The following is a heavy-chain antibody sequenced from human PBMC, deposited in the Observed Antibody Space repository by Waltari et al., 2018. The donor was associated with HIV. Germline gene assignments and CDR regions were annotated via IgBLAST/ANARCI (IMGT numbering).Heavy chain of an antibody. V-gene: IGHV4-39*07. J-gene: IGHJ5*02. CDR1: GGSISSSSYY. CDR2: IYYSGST. Sequence: QLQLQESGPGLVKPSETLSLTCTVSGGSISSSSYYWGWIRQPPGKGLEWIGSIYYSGSTYYNPSLKSRVTISVDTSKNQFSLKLSSVTAADTAVYYCADGRGLYTSGRWFDPWGQGTLVTVSS. D-gene: IGHD3-10*01. CDR3: ADGRGLYTSGRWFDP.